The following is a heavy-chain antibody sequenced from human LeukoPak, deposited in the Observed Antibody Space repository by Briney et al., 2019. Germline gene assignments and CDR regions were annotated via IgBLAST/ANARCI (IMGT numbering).Heavy chain of an antibody. V-gene: IGHV3-9*01. CDR2: ISWNSGSI. CDR1: GFTFDDYA. CDR3: AKDISIAVAGRLPH. J-gene: IGHJ4*02. Sequence: GGSLRLSCAASGFTFDDYATHWVRQAPGKGLEWVSGISWNSGSIGYADSVKGRFTISRDNAKNSLYLQMNSLRAEDTALYYCAKDISIAVAGRLPHWSQGTLVTVSS. D-gene: IGHD6-19*01.